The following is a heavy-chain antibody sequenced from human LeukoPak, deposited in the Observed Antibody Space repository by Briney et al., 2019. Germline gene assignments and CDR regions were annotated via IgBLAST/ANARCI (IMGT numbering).Heavy chain of an antibody. J-gene: IGHJ4*02. CDR3: VRDFDY. Sequence: GGSLRLSCAASGLTFSTHWMSWVRQAPEKGLEWVATIEQDGTKKYYVDSVKGRFTISRDNAKNSLYLQMNSLRADDAAVYYCVRDFDYWGQGIQVTVSS. CDR2: IEQDGTKK. CDR1: GLTFSTHW. V-gene: IGHV3-7*01.